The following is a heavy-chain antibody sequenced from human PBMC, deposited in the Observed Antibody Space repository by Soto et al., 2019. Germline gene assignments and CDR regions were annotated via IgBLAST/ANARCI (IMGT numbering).Heavy chain of an antibody. J-gene: IGHJ5*02. Sequence: PGGSLILSCAASGFTFSSYAMSWVRQAPGKGLEWVSAISGSGGSTYYADSVKGRFTISRDNSKNTLYLQMNSLRAEDTAVYYCAKATYYDFWSGLILGSWGQGTLVTFSS. D-gene: IGHD3-3*01. CDR2: ISGSGGST. V-gene: IGHV3-23*01. CDR1: GFTFSSYA. CDR3: AKATYYDFWSGLILGS.